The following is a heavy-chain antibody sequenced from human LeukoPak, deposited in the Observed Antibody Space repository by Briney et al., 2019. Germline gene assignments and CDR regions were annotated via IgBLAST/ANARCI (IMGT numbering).Heavy chain of an antibody. Sequence: GESLRLSCAASGFTFSDYYMTWVRQAPGKGLEWLSYISSSSNTIYYADSVKGRLTVSRDNAKNSLFLQMTHLRAEDTAVYYCARRAMGATSFDYWGQGTLVTVSS. V-gene: IGHV3-11*04. D-gene: IGHD1-26*01. CDR3: ARRAMGATSFDY. J-gene: IGHJ4*02. CDR1: GFTFSDYY. CDR2: ISSSSNTI.